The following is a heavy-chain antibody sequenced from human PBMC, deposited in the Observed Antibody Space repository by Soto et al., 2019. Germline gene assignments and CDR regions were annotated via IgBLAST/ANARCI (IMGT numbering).Heavy chain of an antibody. CDR1: GYTFTSYY. D-gene: IGHD3-3*01. V-gene: IGHV1-46*03. CDR2: INPSGGST. CDR3: ASSASHCDFVPGYCYCMDV. Sequence: GASVKVSCKASGYTFTSYYMHWVRQAPGQGLEWMGIINPSGGSTSYAQKFQGRVTMTRDTSTSTVYMELSSLRSEDTAVYYCASSASHCDFVPGYCYCMDVWGQGTTVTVS. J-gene: IGHJ6*02.